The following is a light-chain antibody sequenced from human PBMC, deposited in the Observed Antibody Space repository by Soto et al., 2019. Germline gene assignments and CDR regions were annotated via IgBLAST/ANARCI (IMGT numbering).Light chain of an antibody. CDR2: SAS. CDR1: QRISTN. Sequence: EIVMTQSPPTLSLSPWERATLSCRASQRISTNVAWYQHKPGQAPRLLIYSASTRATGLPARFSGSGSGTEFTLTISSLQSEDFAVYYCQQYYNWPRTFGQGTRLEIK. J-gene: IGKJ5*01. CDR3: QQYYNWPRT. V-gene: IGKV3-15*01.